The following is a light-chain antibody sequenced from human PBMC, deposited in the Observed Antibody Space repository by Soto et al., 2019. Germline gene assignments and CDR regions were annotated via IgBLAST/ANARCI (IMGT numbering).Light chain of an antibody. Sequence: EVVLTQSPATLSLSPGERATLSCRVSQSVTSNYIAWYQQKPGQAPRLLIYGASSRATGIPDRFSGSGSGTDFTLTISRLEPADFAVYYCQRYGSSRPWTFGQGTKVDIK. V-gene: IGKV3-20*01. J-gene: IGKJ1*01. CDR1: QSVTSNY. CDR2: GAS. CDR3: QRYGSSRPWT.